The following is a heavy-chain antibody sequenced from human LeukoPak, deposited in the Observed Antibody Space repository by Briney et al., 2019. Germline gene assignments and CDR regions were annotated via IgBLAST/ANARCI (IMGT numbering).Heavy chain of an antibody. J-gene: IGHJ3*02. CDR2: INRDVSSI. Sequence: QTGGSLRLSGAASGFSFSSYWMHWVRQAPGKGLVWVSRINRDVSSITYADSVKGRFTISRDNAKNTLYLQMNSLRAEDTAVYYCARGAFDIWGQGTMVTVSS. CDR3: ARGAFDI. CDR1: GFSFSSYW. V-gene: IGHV3-74*01.